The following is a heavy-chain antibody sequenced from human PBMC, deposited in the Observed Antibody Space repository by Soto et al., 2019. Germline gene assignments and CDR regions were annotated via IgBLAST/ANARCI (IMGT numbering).Heavy chain of an antibody. CDR2: MSFDGSDI. V-gene: IGHV3-30*04. J-gene: IGHJ4*02. D-gene: IGHD2-8*01. Sequence: ALSLSFADSGFSLSRYAMNWVLQAPVKVLEWVAVMSFDGSDIYYADSVKGRFTISRDNSKKTLYLQLNNLRPEDTAVYYCAKVREDIVLLEALDYWGQGTLVTVSS. CDR1: GFSLSRYA. CDR3: AKVREDIVLLEALDY.